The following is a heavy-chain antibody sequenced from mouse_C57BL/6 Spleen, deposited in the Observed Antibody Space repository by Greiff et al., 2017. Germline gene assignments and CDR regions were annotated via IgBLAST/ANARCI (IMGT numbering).Heavy chain of an antibody. Sequence: VQLQQSGPELVKPGASVKISCKASGYSFTDYNMNWVKQSNGKGLEWIGVINPNNGSTSYNQKFKGKATMTVDQSSSTAYMQLNSLTSEDSAVDYCAGQSGDYGGYFDYWGQGTTLTVSS. CDR3: AGQSGDYGGYFDY. D-gene: IGHD2-4*01. V-gene: IGHV1-39*01. CDR2: INPNNGST. CDR1: GYSFTDYN. J-gene: IGHJ2*01.